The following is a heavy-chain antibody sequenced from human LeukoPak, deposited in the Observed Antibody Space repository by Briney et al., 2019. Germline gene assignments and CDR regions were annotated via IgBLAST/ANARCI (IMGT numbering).Heavy chain of an antibody. CDR2: VSGSGGST. J-gene: IGHJ4*02. CDR1: GFSFSSYA. CDR3: ARDLRYFDY. V-gene: IGHV3-23*01. Sequence: PGGSLRLSCAASGFSFSSYAMSWVRQAPGKGLEWVSAVSGSGGSTYYADSVKGRFTISRDNAKNSLYLQMNSLRAEDTAVYYCARDLRYFDYWGQGTLVTVSS.